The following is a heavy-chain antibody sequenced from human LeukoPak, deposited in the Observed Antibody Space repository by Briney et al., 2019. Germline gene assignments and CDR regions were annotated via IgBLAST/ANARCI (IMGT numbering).Heavy chain of an antibody. J-gene: IGHJ4*02. Sequence: PSETLSLTCTVSGGSISSYYWSWIRQPPGKGLEWIGHIYTSGTTNYNPSLKSRVTMSIDTSKNQFSLKLSSVTAADTAIYYCARDAKYYFGSRTYFFFEYWGQGTLLTVSS. V-gene: IGHV4-4*07. D-gene: IGHD3-10*01. CDR3: ARDAKYYFGSRTYFFFEY. CDR2: IYTSGTT. CDR1: GGSISSYY.